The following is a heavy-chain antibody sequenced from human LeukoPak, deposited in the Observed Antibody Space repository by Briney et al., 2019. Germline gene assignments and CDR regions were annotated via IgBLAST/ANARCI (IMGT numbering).Heavy chain of an antibody. CDR2: TYYRSKWYD. V-gene: IGHV6-1*01. J-gene: IGHJ4*02. CDR1: GDSVTSNNGA. D-gene: IGHD6-19*01. CDR3: ARDEGNTGWYSFDY. Sequence: KQSQTLSLTCVISGDSVTSNNGAWNWIRQSPSRGLEWLVRTYYRSKWYDDYAVSMKGRITIYPDTSNNQFSLQLNSVTAEDSAVYYCARDEGNTGWYSFDYWGQGTLVTVSS.